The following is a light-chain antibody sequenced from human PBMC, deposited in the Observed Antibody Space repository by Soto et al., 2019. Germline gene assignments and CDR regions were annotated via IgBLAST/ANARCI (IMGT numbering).Light chain of an antibody. CDR2: DAS. Sequence: EIVLTQSPATLSLSPGERATLSCRASQSVRSHLAWYHQKPGQAPRLLIYDASNRATGIPARFSGSGSGTDFTLTISSREPEDFAVYYCHQRNSWPLTFGGGTKVEIK. CDR3: HQRNSWPLT. V-gene: IGKV3-11*01. J-gene: IGKJ4*01. CDR1: QSVRSH.